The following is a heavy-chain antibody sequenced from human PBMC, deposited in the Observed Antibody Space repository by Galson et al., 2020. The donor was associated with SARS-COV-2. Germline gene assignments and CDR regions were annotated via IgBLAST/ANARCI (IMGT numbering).Heavy chain of an antibody. Sequence: GESLKISCAASGFTFSNFGMHWVRQAPGKGLEWVAVIWPDVTKKYYPDSVKGRFTISRDNSKNTLYLQVDSLRAEDTALYYCARGGVAAGTRGSDYWGQGTRVTVSS. CDR3: ARGGVAAGTRGSDY. CDR1: GFTFSNFG. J-gene: IGHJ4*02. D-gene: IGHD6-13*01. V-gene: IGHV3-33*01. CDR2: IWPDVTKK.